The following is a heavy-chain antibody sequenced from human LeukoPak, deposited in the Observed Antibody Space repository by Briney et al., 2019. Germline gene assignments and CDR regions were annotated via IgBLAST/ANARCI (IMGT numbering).Heavy chain of an antibody. J-gene: IGHJ4*02. D-gene: IGHD4-17*01. V-gene: IGHV3-23*01. Sequence: GGPLTLPCPPSGLPFSSYAVHGVRRAPGKGLEWVSAISGSGGSTYYADSVKGRFTISRDNSKNTLYLQMNSLRAEDTAVYYCANQRFWGQGTLVTVSS. CDR1: GLPFSSYA. CDR3: ANQRF. CDR2: ISGSGGST.